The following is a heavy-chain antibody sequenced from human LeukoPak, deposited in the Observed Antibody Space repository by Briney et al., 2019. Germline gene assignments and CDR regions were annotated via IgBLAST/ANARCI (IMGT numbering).Heavy chain of an antibody. CDR3: ARVDSSSWIIDY. Sequence: SETLSLTCAVYGGSFSGYYWSWIRQPPGKGLEWIGETNHSGSTNYNPSLKSRVTISVDTSKNQFSLKLSSVTAADTAVYYCARVDSSSWIIDYWGQGTLVTVSS. D-gene: IGHD6-13*01. J-gene: IGHJ4*02. CDR2: TNHSGST. CDR1: GGSFSGYY. V-gene: IGHV4-34*01.